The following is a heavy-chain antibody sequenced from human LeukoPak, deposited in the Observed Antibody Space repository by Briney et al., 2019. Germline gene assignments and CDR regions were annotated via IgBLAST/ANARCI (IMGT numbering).Heavy chain of an antibody. V-gene: IGHV3-30*02. CDR1: GFTFSTYG. Sequence: PGGSLRLSCAASGFTFSTYGMHWVRQAPGKGLEWVAFIRYDGSNKYYADSVKGRFTISRDNAKNTLFLQMSSLRAEDTAVYFCAREILAPGKKHDYWGQGTLVTVSS. CDR3: AREILAPGKKHDY. J-gene: IGHJ4*02. CDR2: IRYDGSNK.